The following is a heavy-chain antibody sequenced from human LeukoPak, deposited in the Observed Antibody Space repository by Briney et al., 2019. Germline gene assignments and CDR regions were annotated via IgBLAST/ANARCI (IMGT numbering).Heavy chain of an antibody. D-gene: IGHD6-13*01. CDR1: GYTFTGHY. CDR3: ARGPTYSSGWYYFDY. CDR2: MNPNSGDT. V-gene: IGHV1-8*03. J-gene: IGHJ4*02. Sequence: RASVKVSCKASGYTFTGHYMHWVRQASGQGLKWMGWMNPNSGDTGFAQKFQGRVTITWNTSISTAYMELSSLTSKDTAVYYCARGPTYSSGWYYFDYWGQGTLVTVSS.